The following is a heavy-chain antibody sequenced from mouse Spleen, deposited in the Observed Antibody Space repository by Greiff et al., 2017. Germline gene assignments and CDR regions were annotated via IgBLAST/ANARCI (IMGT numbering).Heavy chain of an antibody. CDR2: IYPRSGNT. J-gene: IGHJ1*01. CDR3: NACRSWYFDV. CDR1: GYTFTSYG. Sequence: VKLMESGAELARPGASVKLSCKASGYTFTSYGISWVKQRTGQGLEWIGEIYPRSGNTYYNEKFKGKATLTADKSSSTAYMELRSLTSEDSAVYFCNACRSWYFDVWGAGTTVTVSS. D-gene: IGHD6-5*01. V-gene: IGHV1-81*01.